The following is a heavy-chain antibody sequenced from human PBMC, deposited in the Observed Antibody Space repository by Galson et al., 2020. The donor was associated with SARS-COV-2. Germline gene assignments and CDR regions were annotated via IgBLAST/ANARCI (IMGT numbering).Heavy chain of an antibody. D-gene: IGHD2-21*01. CDR3: ARDIPHNGLDI. CDR1: GFIFSQHW. V-gene: IGHV3-74*03. CDR2: TNSDGSDT. J-gene: IGHJ3*02. Sequence: LSLTCAASGFIFSQHWIHWVRQAPEKGLVWVSRTNSDGSDTTYADSVRGRFVASRDNARNTLYLYMNGLRADDTAVYYCARDIPHNGLDIWGQGTAVTVSS.